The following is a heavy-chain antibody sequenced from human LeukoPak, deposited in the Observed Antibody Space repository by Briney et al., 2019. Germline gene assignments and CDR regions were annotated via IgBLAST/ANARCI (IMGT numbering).Heavy chain of an antibody. CDR1: GFTFSSYS. CDR3: AKVSYYDSSGYYTFGS. Sequence: GGSLRLSCAASGFTFSSYSMNWVRQAPGKGLEWVSAISGSGGSTYYADSVKGRFIISRDNSKNTLYLQMNSLRAEDTALYYCAKVSYYDSSGYYTFGSWGQGTLVTVSS. CDR2: ISGSGGST. V-gene: IGHV3-23*01. D-gene: IGHD3-22*01. J-gene: IGHJ4*02.